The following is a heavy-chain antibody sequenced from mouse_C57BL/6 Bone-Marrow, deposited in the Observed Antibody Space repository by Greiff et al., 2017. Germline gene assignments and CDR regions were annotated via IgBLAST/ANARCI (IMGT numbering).Heavy chain of an antibody. J-gene: IGHJ1*03. CDR3: VRDRGSRYFDV. Sequence: EVQLVESGGGLVQPKGQWRHSSAASVITSNTYALNWFSQALGRGLGGVARIRSKSSNYATYCADSVKDSFTISRDDSQSMLYLQMNNLKTEDTAMYYCVRDRGSRYFDVWGTGTTVTVSS. CDR1: VITSNTYA. V-gene: IGHV10-3*02. CDR2: IRSKSSNYAT. D-gene: IGHD1-1*01.